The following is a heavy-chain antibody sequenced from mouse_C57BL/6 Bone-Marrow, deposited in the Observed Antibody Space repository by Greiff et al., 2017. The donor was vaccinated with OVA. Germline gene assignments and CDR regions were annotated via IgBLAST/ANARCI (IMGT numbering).Heavy chain of an antibody. V-gene: IGHV1-19*01. J-gene: IGHJ4*01. D-gene: IGHD1-1*01. Sequence: EVQLQQSGPVLVKPGASVKMSCKASGYTFTDYYMNWVKQSHGKSLEWIGVINPYNGGTSYNQKFKGKATLTVDKSSSTAYMELNSLTSEDSAVYYCANYYYGSTLYAMDYWGQGTSVTVSS. CDR2: INPYNGGT. CDR1: GYTFTDYY. CDR3: ANYYYGSTLYAMDY.